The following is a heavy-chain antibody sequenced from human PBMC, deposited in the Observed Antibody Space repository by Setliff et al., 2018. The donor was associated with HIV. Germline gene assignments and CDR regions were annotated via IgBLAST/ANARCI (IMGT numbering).Heavy chain of an antibody. V-gene: IGHV2-5*02. Sequence: VNPTQTLTLTCTFSGFSLSTDGVGVGWIRQPPGKALEWLVLIYWDNDKRYSPSLKSRITVTKDPSKNQVVFTMTNMDPVDTGTYYCAHLLSDCSGDICHSEYFHHWGQGTLVTVSS. CDR1: GFSLSTDGVG. D-gene: IGHD2-15*01. J-gene: IGHJ1*01. CDR2: IYWDNDK. CDR3: AHLLSDCSGDICHSEYFHH.